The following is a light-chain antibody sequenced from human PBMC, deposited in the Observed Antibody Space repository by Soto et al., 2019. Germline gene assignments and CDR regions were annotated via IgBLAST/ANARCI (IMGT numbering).Light chain of an antibody. CDR1: QRINSW. J-gene: IGKJ2*01. Sequence: DIQMTQSPSTLSASVGDRVTITCRASQRINSWLAWYQQKPGKAPKLLIYKASSLESGVPSRFSGGGSGTELTLTISSLQPDDFATYYCQQYESYPYTFGQGIKLQIK. CDR3: QQYESYPYT. CDR2: KAS. V-gene: IGKV1-5*03.